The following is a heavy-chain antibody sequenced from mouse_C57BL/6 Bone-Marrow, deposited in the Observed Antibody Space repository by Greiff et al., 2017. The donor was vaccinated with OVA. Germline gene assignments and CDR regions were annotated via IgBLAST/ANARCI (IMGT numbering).Heavy chain of an antibody. CDR3: ARRNWSWFAY. CDR2: ISSGGSYT. D-gene: IGHD4-1*02. V-gene: IGHV5-6*02. J-gene: IGHJ3*01. CDR1: GFTFSSYG. Sequence: EVKLVESGGDLVKPGGSLKLSCAASGFTFSSYGMSWVRQTPDKRLEWVANISSGGSYTYYPDSVKGRFTISRDNAKNTLYLQMSSLKSEDTAMYYCARRNWSWFAYWGQGTLVTVSA.